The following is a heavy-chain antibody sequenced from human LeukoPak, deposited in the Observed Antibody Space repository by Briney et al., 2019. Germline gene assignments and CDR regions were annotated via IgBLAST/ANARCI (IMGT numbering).Heavy chain of an antibody. D-gene: IGHD6-13*01. Sequence: AGGSLRLSCEASGFTFSSYWMSWVRQAPGKGLEWVSSISSSSSYIYYADSVKGRFTISRDNAKNSLYLQMNSLRAEDTAVYYCAREINPGRAAAGYFDYWGQGTLVTVSS. CDR2: ISSSSSYI. V-gene: IGHV3-21*01. J-gene: IGHJ4*02. CDR3: AREINPGRAAAGYFDY. CDR1: GFTFSSYW.